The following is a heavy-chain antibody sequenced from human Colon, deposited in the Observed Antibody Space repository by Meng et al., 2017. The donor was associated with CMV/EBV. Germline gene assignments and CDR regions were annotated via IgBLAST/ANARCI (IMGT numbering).Heavy chain of an antibody. CDR1: GFSVSNNY. Sequence: EVQLVESGGGLVQPGGSLTLSCAASGFSVSNNYMSWVRQAPGKGLEWISVIYRGGNTYYADSVKGRFIMSRDNSKNTLYLQMNSLRAEDTAVYYCATGGWLAFDNWGQGNLVTVSS. V-gene: IGHV3-66*01. CDR3: ATGGWLAFDN. J-gene: IGHJ4*02. D-gene: IGHD6-19*01. CDR2: IYRGGNT.